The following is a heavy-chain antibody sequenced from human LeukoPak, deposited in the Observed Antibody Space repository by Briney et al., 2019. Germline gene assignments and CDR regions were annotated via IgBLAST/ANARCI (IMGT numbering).Heavy chain of an antibody. V-gene: IGHV4-39*07. CDR2: IYYSGST. Sequence: SETLSLTCTVSGGSISSSSYYWGWIRQPPGKGLEWIGSIYYSGSTYYNPSLKSRVTISVDTSKNQFSLKLSSVTAADTAVYYCARHGSTFGGNWGQGTLVTVSS. D-gene: IGHD3-10*01. CDR3: ARHGSTFGGN. J-gene: IGHJ4*02. CDR1: GGSISSSSYY.